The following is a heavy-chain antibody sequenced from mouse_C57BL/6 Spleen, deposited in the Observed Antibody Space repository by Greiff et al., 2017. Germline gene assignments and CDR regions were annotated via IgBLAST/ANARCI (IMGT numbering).Heavy chain of an antibody. CDR1: GFTFSDYG. D-gene: IGHD2-1*01. CDR3: AETHVGNYGEFAY. CDR2: ISSGSSTN. V-gene: IGHV5-17*01. Sequence: EVQLVESGGGLVKPGGSLKLSCAASGFTFSDYGMHWVRQAPEKGLEWVADISSGSSTNDYAGTVKGRFNISRDNAKNTLFLQLTGLRSEDTATYYCAETHVGNYGEFAYWGQGTLVTVSA. J-gene: IGHJ3*01.